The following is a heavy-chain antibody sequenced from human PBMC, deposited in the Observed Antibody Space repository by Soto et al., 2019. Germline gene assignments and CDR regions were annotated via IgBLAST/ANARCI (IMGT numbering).Heavy chain of an antibody. CDR2: VYYSGST. D-gene: IGHD1-26*01. CDR3: GGLEGLAKTVSYLAL. Sequence: PSETLSLTCTVSGGSGSSSSYYWGWVRQPPGKGLEWIGSVYYSGSTYYNPSLESRVTISVDKSKNQFSLKLMSLSAADTAVYYFGGLEGLAKTVSYLALRGKGALVPVSP. J-gene: IGHJ4*02. CDR1: GGSGSSSSYY. V-gene: IGHV4-39*01.